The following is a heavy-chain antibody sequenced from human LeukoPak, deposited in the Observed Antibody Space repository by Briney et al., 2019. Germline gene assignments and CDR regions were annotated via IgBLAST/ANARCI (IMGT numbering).Heavy chain of an antibody. D-gene: IGHD3-22*01. CDR3: ARDGGYYDSSGYYGY. V-gene: IGHV3-30-3*01. J-gene: IGHJ4*02. CDR2: ISYDGSNK. CDR1: GFTSSSYA. Sequence: GGSLRLSCAASGFTSSSYAMHWVRQAPGKGLEWVAVISYDGSNKYYADSVKGRFTISRDNSKNTLYLQMNSLRAEDTAVYYCARDGGYYDSSGYYGYWGQGTLVTVSS.